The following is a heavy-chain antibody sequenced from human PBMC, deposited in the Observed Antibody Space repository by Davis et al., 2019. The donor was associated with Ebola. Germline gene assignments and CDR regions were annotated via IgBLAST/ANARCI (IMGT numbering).Heavy chain of an antibody. CDR3: ARGGVDGSRWILRYYNGMDV. V-gene: IGHV1-18*04. CDR1: GYTFISYG. D-gene: IGHD6-13*01. J-gene: IGHJ6*02. CDR2: ISTYNGNT. Sequence: AASVKVSCKASGYTFISYGISWVRQAPGQGLEWMGWISTYNGNTNYAQKLQGRVTMTTDTSTSTAYMELRSLRSDDTAVYYCARGGVDGSRWILRYYNGMDVWGQGTTVTVSS.